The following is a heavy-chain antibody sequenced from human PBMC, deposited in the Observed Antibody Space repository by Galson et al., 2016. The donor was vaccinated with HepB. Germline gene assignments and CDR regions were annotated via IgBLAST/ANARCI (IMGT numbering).Heavy chain of an antibody. CDR1: GFKVGGYA. CDR3: ARGEERGVTPFDS. Sequence: SLRLSCASSGFKVGGYAMSWFRQTPGKGLEWVSYISRDSAYINYADSVKGRFTISRDNAKNSVFLEMSSLRAEDKAVYFCARGEERGVTPFDSWGQGTLVTVSS. D-gene: IGHD2-21*02. J-gene: IGHJ4*02. V-gene: IGHV3-11*06. CDR2: ISRDSAYI.